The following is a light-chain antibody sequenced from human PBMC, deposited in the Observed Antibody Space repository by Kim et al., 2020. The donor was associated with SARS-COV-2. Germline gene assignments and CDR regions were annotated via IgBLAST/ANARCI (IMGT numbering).Light chain of an antibody. J-gene: IGKJ4*01. V-gene: IGKV1-39*01. CDR1: ESISRY. Sequence: DIQMTQSPSSVSASVGDRVSITCRASESISRYLNWYQQKPGKAPKLLIYAASSLQSGAPSSFSGSGSGTDFTLTISSLQPEDFATYYCQQSYSTPPTFGGGTKVDIK. CDR3: QQSYSTPPT. CDR2: AAS.